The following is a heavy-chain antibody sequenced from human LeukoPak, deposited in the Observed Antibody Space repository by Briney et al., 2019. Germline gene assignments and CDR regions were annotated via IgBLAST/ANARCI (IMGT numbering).Heavy chain of an antibody. CDR1: GGSISSYY. D-gene: IGHD3-10*01. V-gene: IGHV4-59*12. CDR3: ARDYYGSGNFDY. J-gene: IGHJ4*02. Sequence: SETLSLTCTVSGGSISSYYWSWIRQPPGKGLEWIGYIYYSGSTNYNPSLKSRVTISVDTSKNQFSLKLSSVTAADTAVYYCARDYYGSGNFDYWGQGTLVTVSS. CDR2: IYYSGST.